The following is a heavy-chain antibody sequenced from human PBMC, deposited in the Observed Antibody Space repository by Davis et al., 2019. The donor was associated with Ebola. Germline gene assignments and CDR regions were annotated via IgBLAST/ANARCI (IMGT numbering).Heavy chain of an antibody. Sequence: MPSETLSLTCAVYGGSFSGYYWSWIRQPPGKGLEWIGEINHSGSTNYNPSLKSRVTISVDTSKNQFSLKLSSVTAADTAVYYCARVPRGLWFGELLSPADWYFDLWGRGTLVTVSS. CDR3: ARVPRGLWFGELLSPADWYFDL. V-gene: IGHV4-34*01. CDR2: INHSGST. CDR1: GGSFSGYY. J-gene: IGHJ2*01. D-gene: IGHD3-10*01.